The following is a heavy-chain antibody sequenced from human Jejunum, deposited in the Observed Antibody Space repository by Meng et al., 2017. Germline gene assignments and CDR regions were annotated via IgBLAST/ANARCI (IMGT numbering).Heavy chain of an antibody. D-gene: IGHD3-22*01. Sequence: GGPLRLSCAASGFTFSNFAMHWVRQAPGKGLEFVSAISTDGGSTYYADSVKGRFTISRDNSKNTLYLQMGSLRAEDMAVYYCARSIYDSSVSGAFYFDFWGQGTLVTVSS. J-gene: IGHJ4*02. CDR2: ISTDGGST. CDR3: ARSIYDSSVSGAFYFDF. CDR1: GFTFSNFA. V-gene: IGHV3-64*02.